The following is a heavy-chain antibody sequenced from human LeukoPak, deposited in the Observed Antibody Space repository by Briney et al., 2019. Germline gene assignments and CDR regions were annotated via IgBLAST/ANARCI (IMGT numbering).Heavy chain of an antibody. CDR2: IYYSGSA. D-gene: IGHD3-3*02. V-gene: IGHV4-59*08. CDR3: ARRRQTCQPFCYYYLYV. J-gene: IGHJ6*03. Sequence: SETLSVTCSVAGDSMKSYFWAWMRPPPGRGLARIGFIYYSGSASNYSPSLQSRVTMSADTSKNQFSLKLTSMTAADTATYYCARRRQTCQPFCYYYLYVWGKGTTVTVSS. CDR1: GDSMKSYF.